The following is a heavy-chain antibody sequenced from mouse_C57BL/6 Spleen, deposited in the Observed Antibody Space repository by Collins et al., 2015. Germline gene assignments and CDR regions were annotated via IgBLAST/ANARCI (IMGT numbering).Heavy chain of an antibody. D-gene: IGHD2-3*01. CDR2: IDPNSGGT. V-gene: IGHV1-72*01. CDR3: ARSLYDGYYQAMDY. Sequence: QVQLQQPGAELVKPGASVKLSCKASGYTFTRYWMHWVKQRPGRGLEWIGRIDPNSGGTKYNEKFKSKATLTVDKPSSTAHMQLSSLTSEDSAVYYCARSLYDGYYQAMDYWGQGTSVTVSS. J-gene: IGHJ4*01. CDR1: GYTFTRYW.